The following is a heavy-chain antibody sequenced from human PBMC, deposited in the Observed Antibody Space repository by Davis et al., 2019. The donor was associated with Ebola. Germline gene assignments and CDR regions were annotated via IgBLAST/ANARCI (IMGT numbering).Heavy chain of an antibody. CDR3: ARDRGWLAHDY. V-gene: IGHV3-7*01. Sequence: GESLKISCAASGFTFSNYWMNWVRQAPGKGLEWIGQIKEDGNQQYYLDSLKGRFTISRDNAKNSLYLQMNSLRAEDTAVYYCARDRGWLAHDYWGRGTLATVSS. CDR1: GFTFSNYW. CDR2: IKEDGNQQ. D-gene: IGHD3-22*01. J-gene: IGHJ4*02.